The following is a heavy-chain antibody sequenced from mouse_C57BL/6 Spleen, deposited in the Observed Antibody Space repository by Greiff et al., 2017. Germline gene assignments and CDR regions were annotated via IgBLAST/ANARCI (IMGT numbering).Heavy chain of an antibody. J-gene: IGHJ2*01. CDR1: GYAFSSSW. CDR2: IYPGDGDT. V-gene: IGHV1-82*01. D-gene: IGHD1-1*01. CDR3: ARGYGSYFDY. Sequence: QVQLKESGPELVKPGASVKISCKASGYAFSSSWMNWVKQRPGKGLEWIGRIYPGDGDTNYNGKFKGKATLTADKSSSTAYMQLSSLTSEDSAVYFCARGYGSYFDYWGQGTTLTVSS.